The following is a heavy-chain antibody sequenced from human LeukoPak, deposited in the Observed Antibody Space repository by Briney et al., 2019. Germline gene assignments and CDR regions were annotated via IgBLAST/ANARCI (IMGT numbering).Heavy chain of an antibody. CDR1: GFTFSSYA. D-gene: IGHD3-10*01. Sequence: PGGSLRLSCAASGFTFSSYAMHWVRQAPGKGLEWVAVISYDGSNKYYADSVKGRFTISRDNSKNTLYLQMNSLRAEDTAVYYCARGARITMVRGVQAPTDYWGQGTLVTVSS. V-gene: IGHV3-30-3*01. CDR2: ISYDGSNK. J-gene: IGHJ4*02. CDR3: ARGARITMVRGVQAPTDY.